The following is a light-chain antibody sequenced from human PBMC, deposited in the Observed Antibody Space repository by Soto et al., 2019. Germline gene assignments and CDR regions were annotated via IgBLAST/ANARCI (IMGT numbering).Light chain of an antibody. CDR1: QDISIW. CDR2: AAS. J-gene: IGKJ1*01. CDR3: QQYYSTPQT. V-gene: IGKV1D-16*01. Sequence: DIQMTQSPSSLSASVGERVTITFRASQDISIWVAWYQQRPEKVPKSLIYAASSLQSGVPSRFSGSGSGTDFTLTISSLQAEDVAVYYCQQYYSTPQTFGQGTKVDIK.